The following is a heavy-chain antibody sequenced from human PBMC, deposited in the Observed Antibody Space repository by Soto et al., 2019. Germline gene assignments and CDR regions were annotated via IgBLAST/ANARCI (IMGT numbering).Heavy chain of an antibody. CDR3: AHRSYCSSTSCYAVNYYYYMDV. CDR1: GFSLSTSGVG. Sequence: SGPTLVNPTQTLTLTCTFSGFSLSTSGVGVGWIRQPPGKALEWLALIYWDDDKRYSPSLKSRLTITKDTSKNQVVLTMTNMDPVDTATYYCAHRSYCSSTSCYAVNYYYYMDVWGKGTTVTVSS. D-gene: IGHD2-2*01. V-gene: IGHV2-5*02. J-gene: IGHJ6*03. CDR2: IYWDDDK.